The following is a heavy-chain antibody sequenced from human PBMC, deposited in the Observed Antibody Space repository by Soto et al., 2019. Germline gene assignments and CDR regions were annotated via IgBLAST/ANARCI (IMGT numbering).Heavy chain of an antibody. Sequence: GGSLRLSCAASGFTFSSSARSWFRQAPGKGLGWVSAFSGNGANTYYADSVKGRFTISRDNSKNTLYLQMNSLRAEDTAVYYCAKRSIYGGPDYWGQGTLVTVSS. V-gene: IGHV3-23*01. D-gene: IGHD4-17*01. CDR3: AKRSIYGGPDY. CDR2: FSGNGANT. J-gene: IGHJ4*02. CDR1: GFTFSSSA.